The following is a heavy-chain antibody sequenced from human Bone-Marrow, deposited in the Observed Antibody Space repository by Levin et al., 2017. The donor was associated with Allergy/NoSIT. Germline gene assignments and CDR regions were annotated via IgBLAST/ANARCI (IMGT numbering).Heavy chain of an antibody. CDR1: GFSFSTYG. Sequence: GGSLRLSCAASGFSFSTYGMIWVRQAPGKGLEWISYISARRTTMYYADSVKGRFTISRDDAKNTLYLQMSSLRAEDTAVYYCARDEESYGDAFDIWGQGTMVTVSS. D-gene: IGHD2-8*01. J-gene: IGHJ3*02. CDR3: ARDEESYGDAFDI. V-gene: IGHV3-48*01. CDR2: ISARRTTM.